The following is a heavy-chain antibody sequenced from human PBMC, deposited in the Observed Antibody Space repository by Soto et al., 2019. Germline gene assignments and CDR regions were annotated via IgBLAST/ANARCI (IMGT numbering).Heavy chain of an antibody. CDR3: ARNRLRQYYYGMDV. V-gene: IGHV5-51*01. J-gene: IGHJ6*02. Sequence: GESLKISCQGSGYSFANYWIAWVRQMPGKGLEWVGVIYPGDSDTRYSPSFRGQVTISADKSISHVYLQWSSLKAADTAMYYCARNRLRQYYYGMDVWGQGTTVTVSS. CDR1: GYSFANYW. CDR2: IYPGDSDT. D-gene: IGHD3-10*01.